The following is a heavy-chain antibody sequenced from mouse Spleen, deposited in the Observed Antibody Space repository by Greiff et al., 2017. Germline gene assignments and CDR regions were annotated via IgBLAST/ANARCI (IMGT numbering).Heavy chain of an antibody. V-gene: IGHV2-2*02. Sequence: VQLQQSGPGLVQPSQSLSITCTVSGFSLTSYGVHWVRQSPGKGLEWLGVLWSGGSTDYNAAFISRLSISKDNSKSQVFFKMNSLQANDTAIYYCARNRRYGYDDGEYYAMDYWGQGTSVTVSS. D-gene: IGHD2-2*01. CDR1: GFSLTSYG. J-gene: IGHJ4*01. CDR2: LWSGGST. CDR3: ARNRRYGYDDGEYYAMDY.